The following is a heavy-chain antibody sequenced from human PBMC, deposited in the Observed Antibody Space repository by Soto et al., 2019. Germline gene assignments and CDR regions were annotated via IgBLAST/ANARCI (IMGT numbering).Heavy chain of an antibody. CDR1: GGSISSGGYY. CDR3: ASSTTVTTFSVPIFDY. Sequence: PSETLSLTCTVSGGSISSGGYYWSWIRQHPGKGLEWIGYIYYSGSTYYNPSLKSRVTISVDTSKNQFSLKLSSVTAADTAVYYCASSTTVTTFSVPIFDYWGQGTLVTVSS. J-gene: IGHJ4*02. V-gene: IGHV4-31*03. CDR2: IYYSGST. D-gene: IGHD4-17*01.